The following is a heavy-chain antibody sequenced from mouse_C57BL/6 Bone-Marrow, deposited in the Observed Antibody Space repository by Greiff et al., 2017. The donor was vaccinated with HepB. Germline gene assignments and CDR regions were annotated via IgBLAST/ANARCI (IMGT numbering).Heavy chain of an antibody. CDR2: ISYDGSN. J-gene: IGHJ3*01. CDR3: ARGDDYGAY. Sequence: ESGPGLVKPSQSLSLTCSVTGYSITSGYYWNWIRQFPGNKLEWMGYISYDGSNNYNPSLKNRISITRDTSKNQFFLKLNSVTTEDTATYYCARGDDYGAYWGQGTLVTVSA. CDR1: GYSITSGYY. D-gene: IGHD2-4*01. V-gene: IGHV3-6*01.